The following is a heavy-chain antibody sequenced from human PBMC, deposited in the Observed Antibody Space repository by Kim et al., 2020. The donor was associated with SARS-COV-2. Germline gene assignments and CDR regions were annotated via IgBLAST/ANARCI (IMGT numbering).Heavy chain of an antibody. CDR3: ARGGGVTIFGVVINDAFEI. Sequence: GGSLRLSCAASGFTFSSYSMNWVRQAPGKGLEWVSYISSSSSTIYYADSVKGRVTISRANAKNSLYLQMNSLRAEDTAVYYCARGGGVTIFGVVINDAFEIWGHGTMGTVSS. CDR1: GFTFSSYS. V-gene: IGHV3-48*04. CDR2: ISSSSSTI. D-gene: IGHD3-3*01. J-gene: IGHJ3*02.